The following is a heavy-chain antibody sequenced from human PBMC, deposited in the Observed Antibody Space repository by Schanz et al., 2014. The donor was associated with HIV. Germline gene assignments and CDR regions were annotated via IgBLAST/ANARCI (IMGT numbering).Heavy chain of an antibody. CDR2: ISESGGRT. D-gene: IGHD3-22*01. J-gene: IGHJ6*02. CDR1: GFTFSGFA. CDR3: AKDRNHYDSRYRGKGNYYYYYGMDV. V-gene: IGHV3-23*01. Sequence: EVQLLESGGGLVQPGGSLRLSCAGSGFTFSGFAMSWVRQTPGKGLEWVSSISESGGRTYYADSVKGRFTISRDNSKNTLYLQMKSLRPEDTAVYYCAKDRNHYDSRYRGKGNYYYYYGMDVWGQGTTVTVSS.